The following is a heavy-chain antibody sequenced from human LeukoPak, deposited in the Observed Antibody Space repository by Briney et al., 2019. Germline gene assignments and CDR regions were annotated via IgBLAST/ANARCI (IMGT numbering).Heavy chain of an antibody. D-gene: IGHD4-17*01. J-gene: IGHJ4*02. CDR1: GTTVSIGY. V-gene: IGHV4-59*02. CDR2: IHHSGSS. Sequence: SETLSLTCTVSGTTVSIGYWTWIRQPPGKGLEWVGSIHHSGSSKYNSSLNNRVTISLDKSKNQFSLSLTSVTVADTAVYYCARENGDYALDYWGQGTLVTVSS. CDR3: ARENGDYALDY.